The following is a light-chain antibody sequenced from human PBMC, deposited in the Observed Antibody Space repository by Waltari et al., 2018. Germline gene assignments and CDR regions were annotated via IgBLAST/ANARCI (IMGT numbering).Light chain of an antibody. CDR3: CSYAGSDTML. CDR1: SGDVGAYNF. J-gene: IGLJ2*01. CDR2: DVS. V-gene: IGLV2-11*01. Sequence: QAALTQPRSVSGSPGQSVTISCTGTSGDVGAYNFVSWYHQHPGEAPSLVLYDVSERPSGVPDRFSGSKSGNTASLTISRLRPEDEADYYCCSYAGSDTMLFGGGTQLTVL.